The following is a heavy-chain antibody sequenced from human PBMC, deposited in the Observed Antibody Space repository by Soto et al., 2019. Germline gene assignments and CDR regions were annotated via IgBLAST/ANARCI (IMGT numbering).Heavy chain of an antibody. CDR3: AKGHGIAVADGVYYYYGMDV. J-gene: IGHJ6*02. V-gene: IGHV3-30*18. CDR1: GFTFSSYG. CDR2: ISYDGSNK. Sequence: QVQLVESGGGVVQPGRSLRLSCAASGFTFSSYGMHWVRQAPGKGLEWVAVISYDGSNKYYADSVKGRFTISRDNSKNTLYLQMNSLRAEDTAVYYCAKGHGIAVADGVYYYYGMDVWGQGTTVTVSS. D-gene: IGHD6-19*01.